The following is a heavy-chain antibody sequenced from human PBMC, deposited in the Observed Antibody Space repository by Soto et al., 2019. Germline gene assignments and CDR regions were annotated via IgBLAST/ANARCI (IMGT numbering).Heavy chain of an antibody. V-gene: IGHV4-59*12. CDR3: ARGRRAIFGVVASPQPFDY. CDR1: GGSISTYY. CDR2: FNSGGST. Sequence: SETLSLTCTVSGGSISTYYWSWIRQPPGKGLDWLGYFNSGGSTNYNPSLGSRVTISLDTSRNQFSMRLHSVTAADTAVYYCARGRRAIFGVVASPQPFDYWGQGTLVTVS. D-gene: IGHD3-3*01. J-gene: IGHJ4*02.